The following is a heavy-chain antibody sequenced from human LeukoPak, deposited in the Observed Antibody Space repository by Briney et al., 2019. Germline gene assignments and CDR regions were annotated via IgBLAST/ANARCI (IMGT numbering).Heavy chain of an antibody. D-gene: IGHD3-10*01. V-gene: IGHV3-23*01. J-gene: IGHJ4*02. CDR1: GFTFSSYA. CDR3: AKGTYYYGSGSHHFDY. CDR2: ISGGGGST. Sequence: PGGSLRLSCAASGFTFSSYAMSWVRQAPGKGLEWVSAISGGGGSTYYADSVKGRFTISRDNSKNTLYLQMNSLRAEDTAVYYCAKGTYYYGSGSHHFDYWGQGTLVTVSS.